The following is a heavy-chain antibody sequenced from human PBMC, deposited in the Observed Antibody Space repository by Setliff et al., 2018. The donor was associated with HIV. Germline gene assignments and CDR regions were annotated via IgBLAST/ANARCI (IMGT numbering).Heavy chain of an antibody. V-gene: IGHV4-61*09. CDR3: SNWNTTIDEDA. D-gene: IGHD5-18*01. Sequence: PSETLSLTCTVSGGSISSGSYYWSWIRQPAGKGLEWTGHIYTSGSTNYNPSLKSRVTISVDTSTNQFSLKMTSVTAADTALYYCSNWNTTIDEDAWGQGTLVTVSS. CDR2: IYTSGST. J-gene: IGHJ5*02. CDR1: GGSISSGSYY.